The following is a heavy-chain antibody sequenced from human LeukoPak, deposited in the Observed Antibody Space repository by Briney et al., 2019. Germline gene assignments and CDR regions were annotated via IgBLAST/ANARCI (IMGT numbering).Heavy chain of an antibody. CDR2: IYYSGST. Sequence: PSQTLSLICTVSGGSISSGGYYWSWIRQHPGKGLEWIGYIYYSGSTYYNPSLKSRVTISVDTSKNQFSLKLSSVTAADTAVYYCARGLNRNDYGDYGYWGQGTLVTVSS. CDR1: GGSISSGGYY. J-gene: IGHJ4*02. D-gene: IGHD4-17*01. CDR3: ARGLNRNDYGDYGY. V-gene: IGHV4-31*02.